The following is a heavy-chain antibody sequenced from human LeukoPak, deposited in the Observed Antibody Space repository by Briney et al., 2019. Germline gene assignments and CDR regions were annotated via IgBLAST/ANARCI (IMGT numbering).Heavy chain of an antibody. CDR1: GYTFTAYY. CDR3: ARDLSGISSATDAFDM. CDR2: INPNSGGT. Sequence: ASVKVSCKTSGYTFTAYYIHWVRQAPGQGLEWMGRINPNSGGTDSAQKFQGRVTMTRDTSMNTAYMELSRFRSDDAAVYYCARDLSGISSATDAFDMWGQGTIVTVSS. V-gene: IGHV1-2*06. D-gene: IGHD1-14*01. J-gene: IGHJ3*02.